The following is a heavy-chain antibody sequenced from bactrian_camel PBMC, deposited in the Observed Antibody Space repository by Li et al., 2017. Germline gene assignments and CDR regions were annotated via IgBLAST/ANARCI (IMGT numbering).Heavy chain of an antibody. CDR3: AEGRGSRGEHCYALNY. V-gene: IGHV3S1*01. CDR1: GYTFNTYS. D-gene: IGHD6*01. CDR2: IDTGDGST. J-gene: IGHJ4*01. Sequence: HVQLVESGGGSALAGGSVRLSCAASGYTFNTYSWFRQAPGQEREGVAAIDTGDGSTYYLNSVEGRFTISHDNAKNTVYLQMNNLQPEDTAMYYCAEGRGSRGEHCYALNYWGQGTQVTVS.